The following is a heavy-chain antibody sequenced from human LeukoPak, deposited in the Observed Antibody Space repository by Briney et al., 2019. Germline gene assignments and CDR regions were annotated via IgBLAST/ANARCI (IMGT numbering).Heavy chain of an antibody. D-gene: IGHD5-12*01. CDR3: ARDWRGYSGYNY. Sequence: ASVKVSCKASGYTFTSYDISWVRQAPGQGLEWMGWISAYNGNTNYAQKLQGSVTMTTDTSTSTAYMELRSLRSDDTAVYYCARDWRGYSGYNYWGQGTLVTVSS. CDR2: ISAYNGNT. V-gene: IGHV1-18*01. J-gene: IGHJ4*02. CDR1: GYTFTSYD.